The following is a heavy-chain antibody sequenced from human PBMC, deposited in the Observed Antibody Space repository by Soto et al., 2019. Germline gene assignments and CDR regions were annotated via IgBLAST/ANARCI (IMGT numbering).Heavy chain of an antibody. J-gene: IGHJ5*02. V-gene: IGHV4-39*07. D-gene: IGHD5-12*01. CDR3: ARDPVDGYAFFDN. CDR1: GGSISSDSYY. CDR2: ISYSGST. Sequence: PSETLSLTCTVSGGSISSDSYYWGWIRQSPEKGLEWIASISYSGSTYYNPTLKSRLTISVDMSEKQSSLILTSVTAADTAVYWCARDPVDGYAFFDNWGQGALVTVSS.